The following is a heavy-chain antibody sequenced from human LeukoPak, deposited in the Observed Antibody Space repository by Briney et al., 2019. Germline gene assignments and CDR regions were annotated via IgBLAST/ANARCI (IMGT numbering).Heavy chain of an antibody. CDR2: INHSGST. D-gene: IGHD6-13*01. CDR1: GGSFSGYY. Sequence: SETLSLTCAVYGGSFSGYYWSWIRQPPGKGLEWIGEINHSGSTNYNPSLKSRVTISVDTSKNQFSLKLSSVTAADTAVYYCARDLQQLAYYYGMDVWGQGTTVTVSS. V-gene: IGHV4-34*01. CDR3: ARDLQQLAYYYGMDV. J-gene: IGHJ6*02.